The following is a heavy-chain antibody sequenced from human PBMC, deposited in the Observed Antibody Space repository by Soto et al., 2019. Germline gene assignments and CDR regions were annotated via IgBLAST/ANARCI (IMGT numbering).Heavy chain of an antibody. J-gene: IGHJ6*02. CDR1: GYTFTSYG. CDR2: ISAYNGNT. V-gene: IGHV1-18*04. Sequence: ASVKVSCPASGYTFTSYGISWVLQAPGQGLEWMGWISAYNGNTNYAQKLQGRVTMTTDTSTSTAYMELRSLRSDDTAVYYCARDQFVSDIVAGVAPTHPNYDGRDLRGQGTTV. CDR3: ARDQFVSDIVAGVAPTHPNYDGRDL. D-gene: IGHD2-15*01.